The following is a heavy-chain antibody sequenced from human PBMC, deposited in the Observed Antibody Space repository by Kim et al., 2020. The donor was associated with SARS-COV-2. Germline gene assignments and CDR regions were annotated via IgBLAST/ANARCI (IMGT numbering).Heavy chain of an antibody. CDR2: IRSKVYGATI. Sequence: GGSLRHSCTGSGFTFGDYAIIWVRQAPGKGLEWVGFIRSKVYGATIEYAASLKDRFIISRDDSKSIAYLQMNSLKIEDTAVYFCTRQHQLLDYWGQGTLVTVSS. D-gene: IGHD6-13*01. J-gene: IGHJ4*02. V-gene: IGHV3-49*04. CDR1: GFTFGDYA. CDR3: TRQHQLLDY.